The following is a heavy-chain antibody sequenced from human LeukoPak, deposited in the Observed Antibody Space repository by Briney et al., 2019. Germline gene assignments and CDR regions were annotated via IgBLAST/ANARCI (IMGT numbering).Heavy chain of an antibody. CDR3: ARGRFLEWLSEPTLDY. Sequence: SQTLSLTCTVSSGSISSGSYCWSWIRQPAGKGLEWIGRIYTSGTTHYNPSLKSRVTLSVDTSKNQFSLKLSSVTAADTAVYYCARGRFLEWLSEPTLDYWGQGTLVTVSS. CDR1: SGSISSGSYC. V-gene: IGHV4-61*02. J-gene: IGHJ4*02. CDR2: IYTSGTT. D-gene: IGHD3-3*01.